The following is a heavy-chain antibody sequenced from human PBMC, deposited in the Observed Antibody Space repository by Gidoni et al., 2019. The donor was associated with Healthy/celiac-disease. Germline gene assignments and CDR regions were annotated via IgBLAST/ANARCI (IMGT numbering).Heavy chain of an antibody. CDR3: ARGGPRYSRLSDY. D-gene: IGHD6-13*01. V-gene: IGHV4-34*01. CDR2: INHRGST. CDR1: GGSFSGYY. J-gene: IGHJ4*02. Sequence: QVQLQQWGAGLLKPSETLSLTCAVYGGSFSGYYWSWIRQPPGEGLEWIGEINHRGSTNYNPSLKSRVTISIDTSKNQFSRKLSSVTAADTAVYYWARGGPRYSRLSDYWGQGTLVTVSS.